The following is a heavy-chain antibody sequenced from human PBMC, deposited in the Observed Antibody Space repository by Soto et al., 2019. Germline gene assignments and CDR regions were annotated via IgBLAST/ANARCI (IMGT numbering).Heavy chain of an antibody. CDR3: AKPYYYDSSGYYYPIDY. J-gene: IGHJ4*02. CDR2: ISGSGGST. V-gene: IGHV3-23*01. D-gene: IGHD3-22*01. Sequence: GGSLRLSCAASGFTFSSYAMSWVRQAPGKGLEWVSAISGSGGSTYYADSVKGRFTISRDNSKNTLYLQMNSLRAEDTAVYYCAKPYYYDSSGYYYPIDYWGQGTLVTVSS. CDR1: GFTFSSYA.